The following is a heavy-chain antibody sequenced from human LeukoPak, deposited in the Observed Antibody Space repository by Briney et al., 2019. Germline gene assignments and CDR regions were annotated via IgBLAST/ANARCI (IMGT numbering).Heavy chain of an antibody. Sequence: GGSLRLSCAASGFTFSSYAMSWVRQAPGKGLEWVSAISGSGGSTYYADSVKGRFTISRDNSKNTLFLQMNSLRAEDTAVYYCAKNVITFGGVIQGFDYWGQGTLVTVSS. CDR1: GFTFSSYA. V-gene: IGHV3-23*01. J-gene: IGHJ4*02. CDR2: ISGSGGST. D-gene: IGHD3-16*01. CDR3: AKNVITFGGVIQGFDY.